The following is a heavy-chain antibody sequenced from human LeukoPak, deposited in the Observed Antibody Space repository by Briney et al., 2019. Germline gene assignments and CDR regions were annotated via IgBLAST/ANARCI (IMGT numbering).Heavy chain of an antibody. J-gene: IGHJ4*02. Sequence: GGSLRLSCAASGFTFSDYYMSWIRQAPGKGLEWVSYISSSGSTIYYADSVKGRFTISRDNAKNSLYLQMNSLRAEDTAVYYCARDERGDILTGSFFDYWGQGTLVTVSS. CDR1: GFTFSDYY. V-gene: IGHV3-11*01. CDR2: ISSSGSTI. CDR3: ARDERGDILTGSFFDY. D-gene: IGHD3-9*01.